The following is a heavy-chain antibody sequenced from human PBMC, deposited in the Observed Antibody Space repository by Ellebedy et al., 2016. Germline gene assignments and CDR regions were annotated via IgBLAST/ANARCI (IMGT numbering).Heavy chain of an antibody. V-gene: IGHV1-2*02. D-gene: IGHD5-18*01. CDR1: RYTFTDYY. J-gene: IGHJ4*02. Sequence: ASVKVSXKASRYTFTDYYIHWMRQAPGQGLEWMGWIYPNSGATAYAQKFQGRVTMTRDTSIRTAYMEVTSLRSDDTADYYCTRSWIQNWTPDFDYWGQGTVVTVSS. CDR3: TRSWIQNWTPDFDY. CDR2: IYPNSGAT.